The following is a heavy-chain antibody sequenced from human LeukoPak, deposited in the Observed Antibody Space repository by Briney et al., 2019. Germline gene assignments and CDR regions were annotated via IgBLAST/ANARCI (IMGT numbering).Heavy chain of an antibody. J-gene: IGHJ5*02. V-gene: IGHV1-18*01. CDR1: GYAFTSYG. CDR3: ARMRWPTNWFDP. Sequence: ASVKVSCKASGYAFTSYGISWVRQAPGQGLEWMGRISAYNGNTNYAQKLQGRVTMTTDTSTSTAYMELRSLRSDDTAVYYCARMRWPTNWFDPWGQGTLVTVSS. CDR2: ISAYNGNT. D-gene: IGHD5-24*01.